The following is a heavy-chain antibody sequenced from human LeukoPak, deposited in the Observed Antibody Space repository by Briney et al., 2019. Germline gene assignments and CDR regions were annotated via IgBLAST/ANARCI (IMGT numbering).Heavy chain of an antibody. CDR1: GGSISSYY. CDR3: ARIVGLRGIFDY. V-gene: IGHV4-59*12. D-gene: IGHD4-17*01. Sequence: PSETLSLTCTVSGGSISSYYWSWIRQPPGKGLEWIGYIYYSGSTNYNPSLKSRVTISVDTSKNQFSLKLSSVTTVDTAVYYCARIVGLRGIFDYWGQGTLVTVSS. CDR2: IYYSGST. J-gene: IGHJ4*02.